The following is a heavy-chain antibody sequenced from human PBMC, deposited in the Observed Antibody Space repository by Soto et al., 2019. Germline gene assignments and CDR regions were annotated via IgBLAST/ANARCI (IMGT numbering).Heavy chain of an antibody. CDR2: ISGSGST. CDR3: AKDRGSGWSNWFDP. Sequence: GGSLRLSCAASGFTFSSYAMSWVRQAPGKGLEWVSAISGSGSTYYADSVKGRFTISRDNSKNTLYLQMNSLRAEDTAVYYCAKDRGSGWSNWFDPWGQGTLVTVSS. J-gene: IGHJ5*02. D-gene: IGHD6-19*01. CDR1: GFTFSSYA. V-gene: IGHV3-23*01.